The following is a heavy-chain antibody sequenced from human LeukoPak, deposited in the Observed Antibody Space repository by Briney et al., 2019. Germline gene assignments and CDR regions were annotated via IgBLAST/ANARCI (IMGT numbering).Heavy chain of an antibody. CDR2: ISGSGGST. D-gene: IGHD2/OR15-2a*01. V-gene: IGHV3-23*01. CDR3: AKDSTLRLRYNWFDP. J-gene: IGHJ5*02. CDR1: GFTFGSYA. Sequence: GGSLRLSCAASGFTFGSYAMSWVRQAPGKGLEWVSAISGSGGSTYYVDSVKGRFTISRDNSKNTLYLQMNSLRAEDTAVYYCAKDSTLRLRYNWFDPWGQGTLVTVSS.